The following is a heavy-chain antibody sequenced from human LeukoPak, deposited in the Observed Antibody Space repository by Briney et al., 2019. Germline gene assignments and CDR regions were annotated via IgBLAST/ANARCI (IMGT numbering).Heavy chain of an antibody. Sequence: SETLSLTCTVSGGSISSSSYYWGWIRQPPGKGLEWIGSIYYSGSTYYNPSLKSRFTISVDTSKNQFSLKLSSVTAADTAVYYCARLRLIGSYYASWGQGTLVTVSP. D-gene: IGHD3-10*01. CDR1: GGSISSSSYY. J-gene: IGHJ4*02. CDR3: ARLRLIGSYYAS. CDR2: IYYSGST. V-gene: IGHV4-39*01.